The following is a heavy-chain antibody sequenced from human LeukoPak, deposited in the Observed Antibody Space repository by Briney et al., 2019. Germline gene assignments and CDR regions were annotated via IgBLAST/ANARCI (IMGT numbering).Heavy chain of an antibody. Sequence: SETLSLTCTVSGGSISSYFWSWIRQPPGKGLEWIGGIYTSGSTNYNPSLKSRVTMSVDTSKNQFSLKLSSVTAADTAVYYCARESRSRDFWSGYSPFDYWGQGTLVTVSS. CDR1: GGSISSYF. CDR2: IYTSGST. V-gene: IGHV4-4*07. J-gene: IGHJ4*02. CDR3: ARESRSRDFWSGYSPFDY. D-gene: IGHD3-3*01.